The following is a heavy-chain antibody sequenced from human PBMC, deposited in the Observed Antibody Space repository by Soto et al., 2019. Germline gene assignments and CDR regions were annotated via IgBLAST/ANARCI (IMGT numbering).Heavy chain of an antibody. CDR1: GGSISSYY. CDR2: IYYSGST. Sequence: SETLSLTCTVSGGSISSYYWSWIRQPPGKGLERIGYIYYSGSTNYNPSLKSRVTISVDTSKNQFSLKLSSVTAADTAVYYCARDLTYYYGSGSYYHNWFDPWGQGTLVTVSS. V-gene: IGHV4-59*01. J-gene: IGHJ5*02. D-gene: IGHD3-10*01. CDR3: ARDLTYYYGSGSYYHNWFDP.